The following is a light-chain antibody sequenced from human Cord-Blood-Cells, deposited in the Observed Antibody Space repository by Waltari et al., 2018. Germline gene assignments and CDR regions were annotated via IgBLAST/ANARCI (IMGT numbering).Light chain of an antibody. V-gene: IGLV2-11*01. CDR1: SSDVGGYNY. CDR3: CSYAGSYTWV. CDR2: DVS. J-gene: IGLJ3*02. Sequence: QSALTQPRSVSGSPGQSVTISCTGTSSDVGGYNYVSWYQQHPGKAPKLMIYDVSNRAYGVPGLFSGSKSGNTASLTISGLQAEDEADYYCCSYAGSYTWVFGGGTKLTVL.